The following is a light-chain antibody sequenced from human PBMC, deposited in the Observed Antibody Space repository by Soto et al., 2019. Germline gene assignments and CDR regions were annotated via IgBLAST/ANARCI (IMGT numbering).Light chain of an antibody. J-gene: IGKJ2*01. Sequence: EIVLTQSPGTLSLSPGERATLTCRASQSVSGNYLAWYQQKPGKAPQILIYGASTLQTGVASRFSGSGSATDFTLTISSLQPEDSAAYYCLQDYNYPFTFGQGTKVDIK. CDR3: LQDYNYPFT. V-gene: IGKV3D-7*01. CDR1: QSVSGNY. CDR2: GAS.